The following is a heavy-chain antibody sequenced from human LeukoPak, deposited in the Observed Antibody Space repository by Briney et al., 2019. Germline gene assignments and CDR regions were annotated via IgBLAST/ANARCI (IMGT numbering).Heavy chain of an antibody. CDR2: IYYSGST. CDR3: ARVDHDYGDIRFDY. D-gene: IGHD4-17*01. V-gene: IGHV4-30-4*01. CDR1: GGSISSGDYY. Sequence: PSQTLSLTCTVSGGSISSGDYYWSWIRQPPGKGLEWIGYIYYSGSTYYNPSLKSRVTISVDKSKNQFSLKLSSVTAADTAVYYCARVDHDYGDIRFDYWGQGTLVTVSS. J-gene: IGHJ4*02.